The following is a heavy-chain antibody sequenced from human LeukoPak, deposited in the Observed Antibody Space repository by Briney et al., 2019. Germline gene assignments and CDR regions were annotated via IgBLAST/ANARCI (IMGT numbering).Heavy chain of an antibody. CDR1: GGSISNYY. J-gene: IGHJ4*02. V-gene: IGHV4-59*01. CDR3: ARGGRLLPLYY. CDR2: IYYSGST. Sequence: SETLSLTCIVSGGSISNYYWSWIRQPPGKGLEWIGYIYYSGSTKYNPSLKSRVTISVDTSKNQFSLKLSSVTAADTAVYFCARGGRLLPLYYRGQGTLVTVSS. D-gene: IGHD3-22*01.